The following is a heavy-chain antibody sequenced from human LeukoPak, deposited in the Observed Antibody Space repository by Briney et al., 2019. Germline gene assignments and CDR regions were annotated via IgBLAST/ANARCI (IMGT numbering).Heavy chain of an antibody. J-gene: IGHJ4*02. D-gene: IGHD4-11*01. V-gene: IGHV3-23*01. CDR2: ITGSGATT. CDR1: GFTFNNYV. CDR3: AKRPTTTTRDY. Sequence: PGDSLRLSCAASGFTFNNYVMSWVRQAPGKGLEWVSGITGSGATTYYADSVKGRFTISRDNSKNTLYLQMNSLRAEDTAVYFCAKRPTTTTRDYWGQGTLVTVSS.